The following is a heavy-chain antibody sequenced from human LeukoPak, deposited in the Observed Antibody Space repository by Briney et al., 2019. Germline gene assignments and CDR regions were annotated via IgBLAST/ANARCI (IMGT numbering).Heavy chain of an antibody. V-gene: IGHV1-8*03. CDR2: MNPNSGNT. Sequence: ASVKVSCKASGYTFTNYDINWVRQAPGQGLEWMLWMNPNSGNTGYAQKFQGRVTIARNTSISTAYMELSSLKASDTAMYYCARHRGGYCSGGSCYSDYWGQGTLVTVSS. J-gene: IGHJ4*02. CDR3: ARHRGGYCSGGSCYSDY. D-gene: IGHD2-15*01. CDR1: GYTFTNYD.